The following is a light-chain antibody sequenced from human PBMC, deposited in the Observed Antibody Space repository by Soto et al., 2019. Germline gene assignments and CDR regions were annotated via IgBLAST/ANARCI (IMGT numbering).Light chain of an antibody. CDR1: ESVHRD. CDR3: QHYINWPPT. Sequence: EMVMTQSPATLSVSPGERVTLSCRASESVHRDLAWYQQKPGHGPSLLIYYASTRATGVPDRFTGSGSGTEFTLTISSLQSEDFGVYHCQHYINWPPTFGPGTKVEIK. J-gene: IGKJ3*01. CDR2: YAS. V-gene: IGKV3-15*01.